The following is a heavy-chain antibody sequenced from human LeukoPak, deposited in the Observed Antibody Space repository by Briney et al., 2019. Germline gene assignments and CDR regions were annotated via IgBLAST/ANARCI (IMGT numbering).Heavy chain of an antibody. CDR3: ARDPRWGHLGYMDV. CDR2: ISSSGSTI. J-gene: IGHJ6*03. D-gene: IGHD7-27*01. CDR1: GFTFSSYE. Sequence: PGGSLRLSCAASGFTFSSYEMNWVRQAPGKGLEWVSYISSSGSTIYYADSVKGRFTISRDNAKNSLYLQMNSLRAEDTAVYYCARDPRWGHLGYMDVWGKGTTVTISS. V-gene: IGHV3-48*03.